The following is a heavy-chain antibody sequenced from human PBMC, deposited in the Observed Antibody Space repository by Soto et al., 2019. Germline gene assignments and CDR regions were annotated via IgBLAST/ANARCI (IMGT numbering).Heavy chain of an antibody. CDR2: IYYSGST. V-gene: IGHV4-59*01. CDR1: GGSISSYY. D-gene: IGHD5-12*01. J-gene: IGHJ4*02. Sequence: PSETLSLTCTVSGGSISSYYWSWIRQPPGKGLEWIGYIYYSGSTNYNPSLKSRVTISVGTSKNQFSLKLSSVTAADTAVYYCARDKRGYSGYDYQGSDYWRQGTLVTVSS. CDR3: ARDKRGYSGYDYQGSDY.